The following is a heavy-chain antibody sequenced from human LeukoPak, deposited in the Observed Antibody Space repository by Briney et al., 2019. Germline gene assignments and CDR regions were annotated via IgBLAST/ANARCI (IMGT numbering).Heavy chain of an antibody. V-gene: IGHV3-21*01. D-gene: IGHD2-21*02. CDR3: AGADIAYCGGDCYLGDY. CDR1: GFTFSGYS. CDR2: ISSSGIYI. Sequence: PGGSLRLSCAASGFTFSGYSMNWVRQAPGKGLEWVSSISSSGIYIYYADSVKGRFTMSRDNARNSLYLQMNSLRAEDTAVYYCAGADIAYCGGDCYLGDYWGQGTLVTVSS. J-gene: IGHJ4*02.